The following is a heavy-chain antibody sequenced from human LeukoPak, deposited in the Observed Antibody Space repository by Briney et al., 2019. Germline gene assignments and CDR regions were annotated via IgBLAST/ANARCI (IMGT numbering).Heavy chain of an antibody. Sequence: PGRSLRLSCAASGFTFSSYAMHWVRQAPGKGLEWVAVISYDGSNKYYADSVKGRFTISRDNSKNTLYLQMNSLRAEDTAVYYCARAVGIAAAPIDYWGQGTLVTVSS. CDR1: GFTFSSYA. D-gene: IGHD6-13*01. CDR2: ISYDGSNK. CDR3: ARAVGIAAAPIDY. J-gene: IGHJ4*02. V-gene: IGHV3-30-3*01.